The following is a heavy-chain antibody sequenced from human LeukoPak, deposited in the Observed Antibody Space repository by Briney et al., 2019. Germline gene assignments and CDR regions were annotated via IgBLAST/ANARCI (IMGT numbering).Heavy chain of an antibody. V-gene: IGHV1-2*02. Sequence: GASVKVSCKASGYTFTAYYMHWVRQAPGQGLEWMGWINPNTGGTNYAPKFQGRVNMSRDTCIGTAYVVLGNLSVSDTAVYYGARDDDFQFDCWGQRALVTVAS. CDR2: INPNTGGT. J-gene: IGHJ4*02. CDR1: GYTFTAYY. D-gene: IGHD2-21*02. CDR3: ARDDDFQFDC.